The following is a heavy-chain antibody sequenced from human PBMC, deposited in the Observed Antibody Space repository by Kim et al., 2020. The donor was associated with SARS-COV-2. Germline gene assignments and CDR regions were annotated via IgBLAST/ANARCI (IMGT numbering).Heavy chain of an antibody. CDR2: ISGSGGST. CDR1: GFTFSSYA. J-gene: IGHJ4*02. V-gene: IGHV3-23*01. CDR3: AKPRLRYFDWLSDY. Sequence: GGSLRLSCAASGFTFSSYAMNWVRQAPGKGLEWVSAISGSGGSTYYADSVKGRFTISRDNSKNTLYLQMNSLRAEDTAVYYCAKPRLRYFDWLSDYWGQGTLVTVSS. D-gene: IGHD3-9*01.